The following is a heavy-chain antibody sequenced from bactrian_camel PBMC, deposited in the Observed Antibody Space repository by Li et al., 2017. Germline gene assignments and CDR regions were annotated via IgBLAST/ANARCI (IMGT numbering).Heavy chain of an antibody. CDR3: VGGGTYYVLNTDY. Sequence: VQLVESGGGSVQAGGSLRLSCAASGYTVSSTRMGWFRQAPGKEREGVACIGRDGITMYSDSVKGRFTIQKDNAKNTVYLHMNSLKPEDTAVYYCVGGGTYYVLNTDYWAQGTQVTVS. CDR2: IGRDGIT. CDR1: GYTVSSTR. V-gene: IGHV3S53*01. J-gene: IGHJ4*01. D-gene: IGHD2*01.